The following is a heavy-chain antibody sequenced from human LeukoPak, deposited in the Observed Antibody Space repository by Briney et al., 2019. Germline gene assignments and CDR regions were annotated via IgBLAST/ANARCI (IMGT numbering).Heavy chain of an antibody. CDR2: ISGSGGST. J-gene: IGHJ4*02. CDR1: GFTFSNYA. D-gene: IGHD3-22*01. Sequence: PGGSLRLSCAASGFTFSNYAMSWVRQAPGKGLEWVSGISGSGGSTNYADSVKGRFTISRDNSRNTLYLQMNSLRAEDTAVYYCASSARSMIVVVITYRGQGTLVTVSS. CDR3: ASSARSMIVVVITY. V-gene: IGHV3-23*01.